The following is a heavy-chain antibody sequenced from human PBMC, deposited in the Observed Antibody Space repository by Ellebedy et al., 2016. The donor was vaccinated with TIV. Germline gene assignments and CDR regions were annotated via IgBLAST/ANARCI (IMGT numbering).Heavy chain of an antibody. CDR2: ITCSGGKT. CDR3: AKPPMSQLYFDY. Sequence: PGGSLRLSCAASGFTFSSTAMSWVRQALGKGLEWIESITCSGGKTYYADSVKGRFTISRDNSKNTLYLHRNSLRAEDTAVYYCAKPPMSQLYFDYWGQGTLVTVSS. CDR1: GFTFSSTA. J-gene: IGHJ4*02. V-gene: IGHV3-23*01. D-gene: IGHD3-22*01.